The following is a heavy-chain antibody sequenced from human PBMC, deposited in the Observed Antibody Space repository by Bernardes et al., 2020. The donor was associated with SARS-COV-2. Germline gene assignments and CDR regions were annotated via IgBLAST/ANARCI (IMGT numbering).Heavy chain of an antibody. V-gene: IGHV3-7*01. CDR3: AREGATVTTWPYYYYGMDV. CDR1: GFTFSSYW. J-gene: IGHJ6*02. CDR2: IKQDGSEK. Sequence: SLSLSCAASGFTFSSYWMSWVRQAPGKGLEWVANIKQDGSEKYYVDSVKGRFTISRDNAKNSLYLQMNSLRAEDTAVYYCAREGATVTTWPYYYYGMDVWGQGTTVTVSS. D-gene: IGHD4-4*01.